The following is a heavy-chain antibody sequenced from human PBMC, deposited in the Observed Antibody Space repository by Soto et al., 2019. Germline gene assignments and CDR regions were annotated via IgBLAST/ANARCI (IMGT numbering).Heavy chain of an antibody. CDR1: GDSVTSDY. D-gene: IGHD3-22*01. CDR3: TRGKWFPRGYGMDV. CDR2: IYLGGSA. Sequence: QVQLQESGPGLVKPSETLSLTCTVSGDSVTSDYWSWIRQPPGQRLEYIGFIYLGGSANYNPSLESRFTISPDKYKNQLSLRLTSVTAADTAVYYCTRGKWFPRGYGMDVWGRGTTVTVS. V-gene: IGHV4-59*02. J-gene: IGHJ6*02.